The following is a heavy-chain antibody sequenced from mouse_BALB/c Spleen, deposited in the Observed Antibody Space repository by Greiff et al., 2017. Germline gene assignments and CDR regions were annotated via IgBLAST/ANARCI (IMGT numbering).Heavy chain of an antibody. J-gene: IGHJ2*01. Sequence: QVHVKQSGAELVKPGASVKLSCKASGYTFTSYYMYWVKQRPGQGLEWIGEINPSNGGTNFNEKFKSKATLTVDKSSSTAYMQLSSLTSEDSAVYYCTRSGLRRNYFDYWGQGTTLTVSS. D-gene: IGHD2-4*01. CDR1: GYTFTSYY. CDR2: INPSNGGT. CDR3: TRSGLRRNYFDY. V-gene: IGHV1S81*02.